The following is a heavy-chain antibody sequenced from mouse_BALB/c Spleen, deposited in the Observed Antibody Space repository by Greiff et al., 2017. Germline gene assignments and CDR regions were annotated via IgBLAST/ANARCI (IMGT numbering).Heavy chain of an antibody. V-gene: IGHV14-4*02. J-gene: IGHJ2*01. D-gene: IGHD4-1*01. CDR3: NPHLGQWDY. CDR1: GFNIKDYY. Sequence: VQLQQSGAELVRPGASVKLSCTASGFNIKDYYMHWVKQRPEQGLEWIGWIDPENGDTEYAPKFQGKATMTADTSSNTAYLQLSSLTSEATAVYYCNPHLGQWDYWGQGTTLTVSS. CDR2: IDPENGDT.